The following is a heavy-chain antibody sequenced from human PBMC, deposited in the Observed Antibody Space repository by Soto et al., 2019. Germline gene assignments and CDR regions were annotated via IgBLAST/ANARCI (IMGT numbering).Heavy chain of an antibody. V-gene: IGHV3-23*01. J-gene: IGHJ5*02. CDR3: AKNQGVELVPLATVDWFDP. Sequence: GSLRLSCAASGFIFENFGMSWVRQAPGKGLEWISSISGSGFKKYYADSVKGRFTISRDNSKSTVYLELNNLSAEDTAVYYCAKNQGVELVPLATVDWFDPWGQGSVVTVSS. CDR2: ISGSGFKK. CDR1: GFIFENFG. D-gene: IGHD1-26*01.